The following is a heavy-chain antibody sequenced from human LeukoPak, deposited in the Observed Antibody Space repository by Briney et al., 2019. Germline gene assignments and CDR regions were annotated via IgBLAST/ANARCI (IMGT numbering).Heavy chain of an antibody. Sequence: ASVTVSCKASGYTFTSYYVHWVRQAPGQGLEWMGIIIPSGGGTNYAQKFQGRVTMTRDTSTSTVFMELSSLGSEDTAVYYCVREYRWGFWDYWGQGTLVTVSS. CDR1: GYTFTSYY. V-gene: IGHV1-46*01. D-gene: IGHD2-21*01. CDR3: VREYRWGFWDY. J-gene: IGHJ4*02. CDR2: IIPSGGGT.